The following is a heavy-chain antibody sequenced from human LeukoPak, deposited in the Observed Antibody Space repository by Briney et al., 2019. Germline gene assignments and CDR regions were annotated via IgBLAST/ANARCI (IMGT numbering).Heavy chain of an antibody. CDR2: IGTTGSYI. V-gene: IGHV3-21*01. CDR3: ARDEYDILTDYDY. CDR1: GLTFSNFK. Sequence: PGGSLRLSCAVSGLTFSNFKMNWVRQAPGKGLEWVSSIGTTGSYIFYADSVKGRFTISRDNAKNTLYLQMNSLRAEDTAVYYCARDEYDILTDYDYWGQGILVTVSS. D-gene: IGHD3-9*01. J-gene: IGHJ4*02.